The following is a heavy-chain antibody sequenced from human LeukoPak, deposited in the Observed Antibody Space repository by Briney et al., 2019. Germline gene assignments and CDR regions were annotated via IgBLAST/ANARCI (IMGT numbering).Heavy chain of an antibody. CDR1: GFSFSAYG. Sequence: PGESLRLSCAASGFSFSAYGVHWVRQAPGKGLEWVSYISSSSSTIYYADSVKGRFTISRDNAKNSLYLQMNSLRDEDTAVYYCARMYGGNSDYWGQGTLVTVSS. J-gene: IGHJ4*02. D-gene: IGHD4-23*01. CDR3: ARMYGGNSDY. V-gene: IGHV3-48*02. CDR2: ISSSSSTI.